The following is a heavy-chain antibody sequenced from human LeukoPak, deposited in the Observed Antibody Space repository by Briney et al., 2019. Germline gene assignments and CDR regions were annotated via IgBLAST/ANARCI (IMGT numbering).Heavy chain of an antibody. D-gene: IGHD4-17*01. CDR3: AREGIHYGMAITVTNMNAFDI. V-gene: IGHV3-48*03. CDR2: ISSSGSTI. Sequence: PGGSLRLSCAASGFTFSSYEMNWVRQAPGKGLEWVSYISSSGSTIYYADSVKGRFTISRDNAKNSLYLQMNSLRAEDTAVYYCAREGIHYGMAITVTNMNAFDIWGQGTMVTVSS. CDR1: GFTFSSYE. J-gene: IGHJ3*02.